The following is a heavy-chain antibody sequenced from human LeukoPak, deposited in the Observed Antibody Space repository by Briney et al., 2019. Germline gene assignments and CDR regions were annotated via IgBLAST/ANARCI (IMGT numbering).Heavy chain of an antibody. CDR1: GFTFSDYY. J-gene: IGHJ4*02. Sequence: GGSLRLSCAASGFTFSDYYMSWIRQAPGKGLEWVSSISSSSSYIYYADSVKGRFTISRDNAKNSLYLQMNSLRAEDTAVYYCARIGYSGYKHDYWGQGTLVTVSS. CDR3: ARIGYSGYKHDY. CDR2: ISSSSSYI. V-gene: IGHV3-21*01. D-gene: IGHD5-12*01.